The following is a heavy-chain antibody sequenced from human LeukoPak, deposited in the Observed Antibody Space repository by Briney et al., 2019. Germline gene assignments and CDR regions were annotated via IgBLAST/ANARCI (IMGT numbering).Heavy chain of an antibody. CDR3: AREVFQSGYVSEAFDI. J-gene: IGHJ3*02. Sequence: PGGSLRLSCAASGFTFSSYAMHWVRQAPGKGLEWVAVISYDGSNKYYADSVKGRFTISRDNSKNTLYLQMNSLRAEDTAVYYCAREVFQSGYVSEAFDIWGQGTMVTVSS. CDR2: ISYDGSNK. V-gene: IGHV3-30-3*01. D-gene: IGHD3-16*01. CDR1: GFTFSSYA.